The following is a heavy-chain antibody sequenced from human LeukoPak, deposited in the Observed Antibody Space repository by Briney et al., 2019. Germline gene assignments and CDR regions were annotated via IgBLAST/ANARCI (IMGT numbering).Heavy chain of an antibody. D-gene: IGHD2-2*01. Sequence: SETLSLTCTVSGGSISSYYWSWIRQPPGKGLEWIGYISTSGSTKYSPSLKSRVTISVDTSKNHFSLKLGSVTAADTAVYYCARGVCTSTSCFAGDYGMDVWGQGTTVTVSS. CDR2: ISTSGST. J-gene: IGHJ6*02. CDR3: ARGVCTSTSCFAGDYGMDV. CDR1: GGSISSYY. V-gene: IGHV4-4*08.